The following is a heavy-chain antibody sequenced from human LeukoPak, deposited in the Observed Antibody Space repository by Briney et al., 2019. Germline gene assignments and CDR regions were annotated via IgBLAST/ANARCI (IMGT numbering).Heavy chain of an antibody. CDR2: IRSKANSYAT. CDR3: TSTVGYCSSTSCHYYYYYYMDV. V-gene: IGHV3-73*01. J-gene: IGHJ6*03. CDR1: GFTFSGSA. D-gene: IGHD2-2*01. Sequence: GGSLKLSCAASGFTFSGSAMLWVPQASGKGLECGVRIRSKANSYATAYAASVKGTFTISRDDSKNTAYLQMNSLKTEDTAVYYCTSTVGYCSSTSCHYYYYYYMDVWGKGTTVTVSS.